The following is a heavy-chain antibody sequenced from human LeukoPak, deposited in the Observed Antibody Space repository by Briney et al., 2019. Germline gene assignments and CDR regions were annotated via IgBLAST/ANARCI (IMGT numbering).Heavy chain of an antibody. CDR2: INSDGSGT. Sequence: GGSLRLSCAASGFTFSSFWMHWVRQAPGKGLVWVSRINSDGSGTEYADSVKGRFTISRDNAKNTVYLQMDSLRVEDTAVYYCARDRYSGYDYFDYWGQGILVTVSS. J-gene: IGHJ4*02. V-gene: IGHV3-74*03. CDR3: ARDRYSGYDYFDY. CDR1: GFTFSSFW. D-gene: IGHD5-12*01.